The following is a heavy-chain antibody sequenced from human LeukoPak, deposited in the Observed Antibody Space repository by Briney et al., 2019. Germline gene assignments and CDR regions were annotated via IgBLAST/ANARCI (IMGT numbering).Heavy chain of an antibody. Sequence: PGESLKISCKGSGYSFTSYWIGWVRQMPGKGLEWMGIIYPGDSDTRYSPSFQGQVTISADKSISTAYLQWSSLKASDTAMYYCARFLIAVDEGCYFDYWGRGTLVTVSS. D-gene: IGHD6-19*01. CDR2: IYPGDSDT. J-gene: IGHJ4*02. CDR1: GYSFTSYW. V-gene: IGHV5-51*03. CDR3: ARFLIAVDEGCYFDY.